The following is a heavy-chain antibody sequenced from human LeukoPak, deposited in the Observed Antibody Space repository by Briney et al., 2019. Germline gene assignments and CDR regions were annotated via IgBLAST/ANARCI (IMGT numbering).Heavy chain of an antibody. CDR2: IIPIFGTA. J-gene: IGHJ6*02. D-gene: IGHD3-22*01. V-gene: IGHV1-69*13. CDR1: GGTFSSYA. Sequence: SVKVSCKASGGTFSSYAISWVRQAPGQGLEWMGGIIPIFGTANYAQKFQGRVTITADESTSTAYMELSSLRSEDTAVYYCARSSFPYYYDSSGYYPYGMDVWGQGTTVTVSS. CDR3: ARSSFPYYYDSSGYYPYGMDV.